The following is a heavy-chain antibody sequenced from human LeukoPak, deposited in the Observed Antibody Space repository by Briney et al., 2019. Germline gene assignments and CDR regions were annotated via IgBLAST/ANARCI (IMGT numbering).Heavy chain of an antibody. CDR1: GFTFDDYG. D-gene: IGHD6-6*01. V-gene: IGHV3-20*04. CDR3: ARAHQYSSSSNY. Sequence: RPGGSLRLSCAASGFTFDDYGMSWVRQAPGKGLEWVSGINWNGGSTGYADSVKGRFTISRDNAKNSLYLQMNSLRAEDAAVYYCARAHQYSSSSNYWGQGTLVTVSS. J-gene: IGHJ4*02. CDR2: INWNGGST.